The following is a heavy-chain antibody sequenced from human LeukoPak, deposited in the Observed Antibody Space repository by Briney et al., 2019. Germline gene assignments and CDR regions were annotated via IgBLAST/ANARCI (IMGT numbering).Heavy chain of an antibody. CDR3: ARDRGGIRNALNWFDP. V-gene: IGHV3-30*04. D-gene: IGHD3-10*01. CDR1: GFTFSSYA. Sequence: GGSLRLSCAASGFTFSSYAMHWVRQAPGKGLEWVAVISYDGSNKYYADSVKGRFTISRDNSKNTLYLQMNSLRADDTAVYYCARDRGGIRNALNWFDPWGQGTLVTASS. CDR2: ISYDGSNK. J-gene: IGHJ5*02.